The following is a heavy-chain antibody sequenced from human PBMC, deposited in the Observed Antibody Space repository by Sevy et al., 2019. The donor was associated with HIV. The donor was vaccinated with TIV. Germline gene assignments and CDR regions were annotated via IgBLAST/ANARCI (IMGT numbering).Heavy chain of an antibody. CDR2: ISNDGSDQ. J-gene: IGHJ6*02. CDR1: GFIFRKHG. CDR3: ANSRGRFHGSSWIYYDYSLDV. V-gene: IGHV3-30*18. Sequence: GGSLRLSCAASGFIFRKHGRHWVRQAPGKGLEWVALISNDGSDQNYVGSVKGRFTISRDNSKDTVYLQMNSLRAEDTAVYYCANSRGRFHGSSWIYYDYSLDVWGQGTTVTVSS. D-gene: IGHD6-13*01.